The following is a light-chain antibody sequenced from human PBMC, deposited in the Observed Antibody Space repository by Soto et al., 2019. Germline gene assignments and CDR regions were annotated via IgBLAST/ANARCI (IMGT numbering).Light chain of an antibody. CDR1: QSVSNNY. J-gene: IGKJ1*01. CDR2: GAS. V-gene: IGKV3-20*01. CDR3: QQRSSWPPWT. Sequence: IVFTKSPGALSLSPGARATLSCRAIQSVSNNYLAWHQKNPGPAPRLIIDGASIRAAVVAARFSGSWSGTYFSLTISILYPEYFAIYYCQQRSSWPPWTFGQGTKVDI.